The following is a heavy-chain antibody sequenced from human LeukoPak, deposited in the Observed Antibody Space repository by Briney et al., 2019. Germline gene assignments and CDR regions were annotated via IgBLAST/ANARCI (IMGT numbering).Heavy chain of an antibody. Sequence: GESLKISCKASGYSFTDYWIGWVRQMPGEGLEWMGIIYPGDSYTNYSPSFQGHVTISADKSISTAYLQWSSLKASDTAMYYCARRLYCSSTSCQPDYWGQGTLVTVSS. D-gene: IGHD2-2*01. V-gene: IGHV5-51*01. CDR3: ARRLYCSSTSCQPDY. CDR2: IYPGDSYT. J-gene: IGHJ4*02. CDR1: GYSFTDYW.